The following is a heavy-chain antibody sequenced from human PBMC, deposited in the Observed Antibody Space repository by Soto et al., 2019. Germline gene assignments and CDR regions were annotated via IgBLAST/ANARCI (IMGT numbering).Heavy chain of an antibody. V-gene: IGHV4-59*08. CDR1: GGSISSYY. CDR2: IYYSGST. Sequence: QVQLQESGPGLVKPSETLSLTCTVSGGSISSYYWSWIRQPPGKGLEWIGYIYYSGSTNYNPSLSSRVTISVDTSKHQFSPALRSVIAADTAGYYCARVRVEQLVLDWFDPRGQGTLVTVSS. D-gene: IGHD6-13*01. J-gene: IGHJ5*02. CDR3: ARVRVEQLVLDWFDP.